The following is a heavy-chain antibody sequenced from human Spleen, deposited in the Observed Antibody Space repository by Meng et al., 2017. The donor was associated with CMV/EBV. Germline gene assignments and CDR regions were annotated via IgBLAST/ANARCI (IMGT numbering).Heavy chain of an antibody. V-gene: IGHV3-7*01. D-gene: IGHD1-14*01. CDR2: IKQDGSEK. J-gene: IGHJ4*02. CDR3: AREAYKYPY. CDR1: GFTFSSYW. Sequence: GGPLRLSCAASGFTFSSYWMTWVRQAPGKGLEWVANIKQDGSEKYYVDSVKGRFTISRDNAKNSLYLQMNSLRAGDTAVYYCAREAYKYPYWGQGTLVTVSS.